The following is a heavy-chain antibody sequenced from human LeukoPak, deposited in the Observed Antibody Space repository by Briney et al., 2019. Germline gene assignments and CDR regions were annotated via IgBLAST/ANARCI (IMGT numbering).Heavy chain of an antibody. CDR1: GGSISSGGYY. Sequence: PSETLSLTCTVSGGSISSGGYYWSWIRQPPGKGLEWIGYIYHSGSTYYNPSLKSRVTISVDRSKNQFSLKLSSVTAADTAVYYCARRNLRARSGGLDNWGYGTLVTVSS. CDR2: IYHSGST. J-gene: IGHJ4*01. D-gene: IGHD5/OR15-5a*01. V-gene: IGHV4-30-2*01. CDR3: ARRNLRARSGGLDN.